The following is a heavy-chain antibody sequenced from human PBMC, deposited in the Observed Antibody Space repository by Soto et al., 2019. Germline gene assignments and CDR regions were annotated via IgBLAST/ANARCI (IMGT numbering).Heavy chain of an antibody. D-gene: IGHD5-18*01. CDR2: IYYNGRT. J-gene: IGHJ4*02. Sequence: MSLTCTVSGGSVSSGSYYWSWIRQPPGKGLEWIGYIYYNGRTYYNPSLKSRLTILVDTSKNQFSLEVTSVTAADTGIYYCARHDGYSYGFDYWGQGALVTVSS. CDR1: GGSVSSGSYY. CDR3: ARHDGYSYGFDY. V-gene: IGHV4-61*01.